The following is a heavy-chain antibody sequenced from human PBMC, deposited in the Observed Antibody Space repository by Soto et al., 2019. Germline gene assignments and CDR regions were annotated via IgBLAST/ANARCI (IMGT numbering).Heavy chain of an antibody. Sequence: GGSLRLSCTASGFPFSSCAMSWVRQAPGKGLEWVSTISGSGGATYYADSVKGRFTISRDNSKNTLYLQMNSLRAEDTAVYYCAKGGAQLLHYNWFDPWGQGTLVTVSS. CDR2: ISGSGGAT. CDR3: AKGGAQLLHYNWFDP. CDR1: GFPFSSCA. J-gene: IGHJ5*02. D-gene: IGHD2-2*01. V-gene: IGHV3-23*01.